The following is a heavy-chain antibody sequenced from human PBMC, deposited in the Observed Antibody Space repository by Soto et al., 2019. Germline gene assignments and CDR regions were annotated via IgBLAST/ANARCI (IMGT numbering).Heavy chain of an antibody. V-gene: IGHV3-30*18. CDR2: ISYDGNLA. CDR1: GFTFSSYG. Sequence: QVELVESGGGVVQPGRSLRLSCAASGFTFSSYGMHWFRQAPGKGLEWVAVISYDGNLAYYADSVKGRFTISRDNSKNTLYLQMNSLRTEDTAIYYCAKEGPITNWYFDYWGQGTLVTVSS. J-gene: IGHJ4*02. D-gene: IGHD1-1*01. CDR3: AKEGPITNWYFDY.